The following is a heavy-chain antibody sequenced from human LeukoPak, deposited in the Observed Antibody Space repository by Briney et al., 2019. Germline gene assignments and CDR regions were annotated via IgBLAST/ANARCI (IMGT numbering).Heavy chain of an antibody. CDR3: AKEGYYDFWSGPLDY. D-gene: IGHD3-3*01. J-gene: IGHJ4*02. CDR2: IWYDGSNK. Sequence: GGSLRLSCAASGFTFSSYGMHWVRQAPGKGLEWVAVIWYDGSNKYYADSVKGRFTISRDNSKNTLYLQMNNLRAEDTAVYYCAKEGYYDFWSGPLDYWGQGTLVTVSS. CDR1: GFTFSSYG. V-gene: IGHV3-33*06.